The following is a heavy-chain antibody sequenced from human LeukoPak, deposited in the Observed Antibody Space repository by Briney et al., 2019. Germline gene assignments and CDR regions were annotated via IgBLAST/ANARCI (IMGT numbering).Heavy chain of an antibody. V-gene: IGHV3-74*01. D-gene: IGHD1-26*01. CDR3: ARPMISVMSLGAGF. Sequence: GGSLTLSCAVSGFTFSNYWMHWVRQAPGKGLVWVSCISSDGSSTNYADSVKGRFSISRDNAKNTLYLHMNSLRAEDTALYYCARPMISVMSLGAGFWGQGSLVTVSS. CDR1: GFTFSNYW. CDR2: ISSDGSST. J-gene: IGHJ4*02.